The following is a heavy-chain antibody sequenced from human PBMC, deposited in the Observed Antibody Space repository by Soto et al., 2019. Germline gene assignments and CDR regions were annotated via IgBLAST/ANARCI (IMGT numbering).Heavy chain of an antibody. CDR1: ASTFTGYP. D-gene: IGHD4-17*01. CDR3: ARGTVTSGRWFGP. V-gene: IGHV1-18*04. Sequence: QVHLVQTGTEVREPGASVKVSCKASASTFTGYPITWVRQAPGQGLGWMGWISTFNGNTKYAGNFEGRVTMTTNTSTTTAYMELTSLTFDDAAVYFCARGTVTSGRWFGPWGQGTLVSVSS. CDR2: ISTFNGNT. J-gene: IGHJ5*02.